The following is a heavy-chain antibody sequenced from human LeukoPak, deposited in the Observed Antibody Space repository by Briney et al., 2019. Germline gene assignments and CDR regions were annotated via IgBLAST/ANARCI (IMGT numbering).Heavy chain of an antibody. Sequence: GSLRLSCVASGFTFSHYAMHWVRQAPGRGLEYVSAISNNGDETYSANSVKGRFTISRDNSKNTLYLQMGSLRAEDMAVYYCARALISGNYDYWGQGTLVTVSS. V-gene: IGHV3-64*01. CDR2: ISNNGDET. CDR1: GFTFSHYA. J-gene: IGHJ4*02. CDR3: ARALISGNYDY. D-gene: IGHD1-26*01.